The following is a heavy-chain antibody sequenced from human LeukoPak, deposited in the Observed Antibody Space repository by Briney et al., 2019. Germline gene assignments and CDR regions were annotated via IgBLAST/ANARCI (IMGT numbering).Heavy chain of an antibody. J-gene: IGHJ4*02. Sequence: ASVKVSCKASGGTFSSYAISWVRQAPGQGLEWMGGIIPIFGTANYAQKFQGRVTITTDESTSTAYMELSSLRSEDTAVYYCARDHCSSTSCLYRGEYWGQGTLVTVSS. CDR1: GGTFSSYA. CDR3: ARDHCSSTSCLYRGEY. V-gene: IGHV1-69*05. CDR2: IIPIFGTA. D-gene: IGHD2-2*01.